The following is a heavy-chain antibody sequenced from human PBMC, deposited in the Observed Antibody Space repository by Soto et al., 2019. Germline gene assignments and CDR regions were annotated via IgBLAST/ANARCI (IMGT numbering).Heavy chain of an antibody. J-gene: IGHJ5*02. D-gene: IGHD2-2*01. V-gene: IGHV3-74*01. Sequence: GGSLRLSCAASGSTFRDYWMHWVRQAPEKGLVWVSRISSDERTTSYADSVKGRFTISRDNAKNILYLQMNSLRAEDTAMYYCVRGCSGTSCGFDPWGQGTQVTVSS. CDR2: ISSDERTT. CDR1: GSTFRDYW. CDR3: VRGCSGTSCGFDP.